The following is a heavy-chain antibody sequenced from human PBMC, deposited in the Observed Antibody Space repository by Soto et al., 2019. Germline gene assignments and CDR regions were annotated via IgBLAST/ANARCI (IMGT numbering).Heavy chain of an antibody. CDR1: GGTFSSYV. CDR2: IIPMYGTV. J-gene: IGHJ5*02. V-gene: IGHV1-69*06. CDR3: ARDLGGCSGGSCRYNWFDP. Sequence: QVQLVQSGAEVKKPGSSVKVSCKASGGTFSSYVISWVRQAPGQGLEWMGGIIPMYGTVNYAQRFQDRVTITADTFASTAYMELSSLRSADTAVYYCARDLGGCSGGSCRYNWFDPWGQGTLVTVSS. D-gene: IGHD2-15*01.